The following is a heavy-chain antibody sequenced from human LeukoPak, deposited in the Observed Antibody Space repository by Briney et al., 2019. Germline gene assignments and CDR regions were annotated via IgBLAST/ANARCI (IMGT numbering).Heavy chain of an antibody. CDR2: INHSGST. V-gene: IGHV4-30-4*01. D-gene: IGHD3-22*01. CDR3: ARGGYFDSSGYPNPLDS. CDR1: GGSISSGDYY. Sequence: PSQTLSLTCTVSGGSISSGDYYWSWIRQPPGKGPEWIGEINHSGSTNYNPSLKRRAIMSVDTAKNQFSLKLNSVSAADTAMYYCARGGYFDSSGYPNPLDSWGQGTLVTVSS. J-gene: IGHJ4*02.